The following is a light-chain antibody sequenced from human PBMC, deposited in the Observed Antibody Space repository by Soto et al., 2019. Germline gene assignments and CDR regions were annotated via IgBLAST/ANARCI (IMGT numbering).Light chain of an antibody. V-gene: IGKV3-15*01. J-gene: IGKJ5*01. Sequence: EMVRTQSPAILSVSPRESATLYCRASQSVNSNYLAWYQLHPGQPPRLLIYGISTRATGIPARFSGSGSGTEFSLTISSLQSEDFAVYYCQQYSKWPITVGQGTRLEIK. CDR1: QSVNSN. CDR3: QQYSKWPIT. CDR2: GIS.